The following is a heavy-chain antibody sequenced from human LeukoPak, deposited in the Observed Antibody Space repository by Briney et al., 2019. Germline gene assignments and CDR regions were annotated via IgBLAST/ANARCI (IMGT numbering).Heavy chain of an antibody. D-gene: IGHD1-26*01. Sequence: GGSLRLSCAASGFTFSDYRMSWVRQAPGKSLEWVANINQYGGDRYYVDSVKGRFTISRDNAKNSLYLQMNSLRVDDTALYYCAKDKLSSGSYWFDYWGQGTLVTVSS. V-gene: IGHV3-7*03. J-gene: IGHJ4*02. CDR1: GFTFSDYR. CDR3: AKDKLSSGSYWFDY. CDR2: INQYGGDR.